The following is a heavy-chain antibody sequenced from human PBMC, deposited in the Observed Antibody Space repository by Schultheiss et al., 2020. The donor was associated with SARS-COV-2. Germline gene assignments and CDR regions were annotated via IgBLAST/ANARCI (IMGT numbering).Heavy chain of an antibody. CDR1: GGSISSYY. V-gene: IGHV4-59*01. CDR3: ARDTVDLRPYDFWSGSLSNDYGMDV. J-gene: IGHJ6*02. Sequence: SETLSLTCTVSGGSISSYYWSWIRQPPGKGLEWIGYIYYSGSTNYNPSLKSRVTISVDTSKNQFSLKLSSVTAADTAVYYCARDTVDLRPYDFWSGSLSNDYGMDVWGQGTTVTVSS. CDR2: IYYSGST. D-gene: IGHD3-3*01.